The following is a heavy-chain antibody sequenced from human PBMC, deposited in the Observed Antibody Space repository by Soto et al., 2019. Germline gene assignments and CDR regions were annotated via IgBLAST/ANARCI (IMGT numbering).Heavy chain of an antibody. J-gene: IGHJ4*02. CDR1: GGSISSSSYY. CDR3: ARSHYDFWSGYYEMSYFDY. CDR2: IYYSGST. Sequence: SETLSLTCTVSGGSISSSSYYWGWIRQPPGKGLEWIGSIYYSGSTYYNPSLKSRVTISVDTSKNQFSLKLSSVTAADTAVYYYARSHYDFWSGYYEMSYFDYWGQGTLVTVSS. D-gene: IGHD3-3*01. V-gene: IGHV4-39*01.